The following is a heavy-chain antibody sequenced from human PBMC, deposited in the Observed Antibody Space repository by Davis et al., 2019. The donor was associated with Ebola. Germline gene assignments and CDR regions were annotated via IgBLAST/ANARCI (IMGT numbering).Heavy chain of an antibody. Sequence: ASVKVSCKASGYTFTSYGISWVRQAPGQGLEWMGWISAYNGNTNYAQKLQGRVTMTTDTSTSTAYMELRSLRSDDTAVYYCAREGYSYGYLSSVSGGDYWGQGTLVTVSS. CDR3: AREGYSYGYLSSVSGGDY. CDR1: GYTFTSYG. D-gene: IGHD5-18*01. J-gene: IGHJ4*02. CDR2: ISAYNGNT. V-gene: IGHV1-18*04.